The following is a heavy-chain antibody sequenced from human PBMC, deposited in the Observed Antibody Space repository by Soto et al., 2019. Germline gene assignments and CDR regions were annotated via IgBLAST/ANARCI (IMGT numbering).Heavy chain of an antibody. D-gene: IGHD4-17*01. CDR2: IYWDDDQ. CDR1: GFSLSTTGVG. V-gene: IGHV2-5*02. J-gene: IGHJ5*02. CDR3: AHRTLFGNSGVDWFDP. Sequence: QITLKESGPPLVKPTQNLTLTCTFSGFSLSTTGVGVGWIRQSPGKALEWLAHIYWDDDQRYSQSLKSRLTISKDTSKNQVVLTMPNMDPVDTATYYCAHRTLFGNSGVDWFDPLGQGTLVTASS.